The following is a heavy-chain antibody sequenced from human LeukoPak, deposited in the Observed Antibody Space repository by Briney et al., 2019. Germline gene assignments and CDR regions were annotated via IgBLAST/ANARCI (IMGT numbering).Heavy chain of an antibody. D-gene: IGHD1-26*01. CDR3: ARDAGGSYSDSSFDY. Sequence: GASVKVSCKASGYTFTGYYMHWVRQAPGQGLEWMGWINPNSGGTNYAQKFQGRVTMTRDTSISTAYMELSRLRSDDTAVYYCARDAGGSYSDSSFDYWGQGTLVTVSS. CDR2: INPNSGGT. V-gene: IGHV1-2*02. CDR1: GYTFTGYY. J-gene: IGHJ4*02.